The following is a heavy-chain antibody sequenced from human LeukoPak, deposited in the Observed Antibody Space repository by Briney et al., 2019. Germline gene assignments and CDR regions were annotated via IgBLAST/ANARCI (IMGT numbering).Heavy chain of an antibody. Sequence: WASVKVSCKASGYTFTGYYMHWVRQAPGQGLEWMGWINPNSGGTNYAQKFQGRVTMTRDTSISTAYMELSRLRSDDTAVYYCARDSIVLMVYAMPNWFDPWGQGTLVTVSS. J-gene: IGHJ5*02. CDR2: INPNSGGT. CDR1: GYTFTGYY. V-gene: IGHV1-2*02. CDR3: ARDSIVLMVYAMPNWFDP. D-gene: IGHD2-8*01.